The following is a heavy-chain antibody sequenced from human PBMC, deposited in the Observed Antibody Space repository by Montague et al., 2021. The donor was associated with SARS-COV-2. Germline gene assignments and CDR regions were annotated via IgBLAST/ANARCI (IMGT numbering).Heavy chain of an antibody. CDR2: IYHSGST. J-gene: IGHJ4*02. Sequence: SETLSLTCTVSGGSISSTSYYWGWIRQSPGKGLEWIGSIYHSGSTYYSPSLKSRLSLSVETSKNQFSLKLTSVTAADTAVYFCARHPRTYNGFWSGYSGRRVFQFDSWGQGTLVTVSS. D-gene: IGHD3/OR15-3a*01. CDR1: GGSISSTSYY. V-gene: IGHV4-39*01. CDR3: ARHPRTYNGFWSGYSGRRVFQFDS.